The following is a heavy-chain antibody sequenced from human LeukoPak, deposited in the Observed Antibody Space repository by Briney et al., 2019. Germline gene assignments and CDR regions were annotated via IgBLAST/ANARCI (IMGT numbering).Heavy chain of an antibody. CDR2: INPSGGST. V-gene: IGHV1-46*01. Sequence: RASVKVSCKASGYTFTNYYMHWVRQAPGQGLEWMGIINPSGGSTSYAQKFQGRVTMTRDTSTSTVYLELSSLRSEDTAVYYCARADYYDSSGYYAEISWFDPWGQGTLVTVSS. CDR1: GYTFTNYY. CDR3: ARADYYDSSGYYAEISWFDP. D-gene: IGHD3-22*01. J-gene: IGHJ5*02.